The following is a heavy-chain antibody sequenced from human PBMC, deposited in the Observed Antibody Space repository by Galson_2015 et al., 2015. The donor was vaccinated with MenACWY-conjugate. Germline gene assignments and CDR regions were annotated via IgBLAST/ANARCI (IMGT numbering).Heavy chain of an antibody. CDR1: GFLFSTYA. CDR3: ANMAVLTTSAFDF. CDR2: ISSSSGATT. J-gene: IGHJ4*02. Sequence: SLRLSCAASGFLFSTYAMTWVRQAPGKGLEWVSAISSSSGATTYYADAVKGRFTISRDSSRNTLFLQMDKLSAEDTAVYYCANMAVLTTSAFDFWGQGTLVTVSS. D-gene: IGHD1-1*01. V-gene: IGHV3-23*01.